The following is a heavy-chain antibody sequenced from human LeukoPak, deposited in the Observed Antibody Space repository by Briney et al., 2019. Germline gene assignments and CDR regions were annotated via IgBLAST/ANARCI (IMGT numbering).Heavy chain of an antibody. CDR2: INPNSGGT. D-gene: IGHD3-16*01. V-gene: IGHV1-2*02. Sequence: ASVKVSCKASGYTFTGYYMHWVRQAPGQGLEWMGWINPNSGGTNYAQKFQGRVTMTRDTSISTAYMELSRLRSDDTAVYYCASVRGKNRYYYYYYGMDVWGQGTTVTVSS. CDR1: GYTFTGYY. CDR3: ASVRGKNRYYYYYYGMDV. J-gene: IGHJ6*02.